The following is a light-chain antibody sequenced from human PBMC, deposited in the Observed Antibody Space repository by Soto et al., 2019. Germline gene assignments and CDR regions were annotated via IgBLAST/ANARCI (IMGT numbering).Light chain of an antibody. Sequence: QSALTQPASVSGSPGQSITISCTGTSSDVGAYNSVSWYQQEPGKAPRLLIYEFTNRPSGVSSRFSGSKSANTASLTISGLQADDEADYYCSSYTRSSTFVFGTGTKVTVL. CDR1: SSDVGAYNS. V-gene: IGLV2-14*01. J-gene: IGLJ1*01. CDR2: EFT. CDR3: SSYTRSSTFV.